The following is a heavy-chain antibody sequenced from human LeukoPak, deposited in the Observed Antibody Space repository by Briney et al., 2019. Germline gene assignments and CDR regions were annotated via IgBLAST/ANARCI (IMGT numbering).Heavy chain of an antibody. CDR1: GFTFSNAW. CDR2: IKSKTDGGTT. D-gene: IGHD3-10*01. V-gene: IGHV3-15*01. J-gene: IGHJ4*02. CDR3: TTGDYYGSGSYIPDPFDY. Sequence: PGGSLRLSCAASGFTFSNAWMSWVRQAPGKGLEWVGRIKSKTDGGTTDYAAPVKGRFTISRDDSKNTLYLQMNSLKTEDTAVYYCTTGDYYGSGSYIPDPFDYWGQGTLVTVSS.